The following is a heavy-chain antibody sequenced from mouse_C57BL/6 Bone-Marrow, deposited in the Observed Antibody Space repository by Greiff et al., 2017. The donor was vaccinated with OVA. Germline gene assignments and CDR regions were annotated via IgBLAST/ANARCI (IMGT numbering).Heavy chain of an antibody. CDR3: ARRISITTVVAPYAMDY. J-gene: IGHJ4*01. Sequence: VQLQQSGPELVKPGASVKISCKASGYTFTDYYMNWVKQSHGKSLEWIGDINPNNGGTSYNQKFKGKATLTVDKSSSTAYMELRSLTSEDSAVYYCARRISITTVVAPYAMDYWGQGTSVTVSS. D-gene: IGHD1-1*01. CDR2: INPNNGGT. CDR1: GYTFTDYY. V-gene: IGHV1-26*01.